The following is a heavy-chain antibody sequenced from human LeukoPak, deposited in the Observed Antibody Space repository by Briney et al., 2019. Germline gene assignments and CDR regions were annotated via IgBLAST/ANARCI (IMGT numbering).Heavy chain of an antibody. D-gene: IGHD4-11*01. V-gene: IGHV3-7*01. CDR3: ARGAGGDYSNYVFTYYFDY. CDR2: IKQDGSEK. CDR1: GFTFSSYW. Sequence: GSLRLSCAASGFTFSSYWMSWVRQAPGKGLEWVANIKQDGSEKYYVDSVKGRFTISRDNAKNSLYLQMNSLRAEDTAVYYCARGAGGDYSNYVFTYYFDYWGQGTLVTVSS. J-gene: IGHJ4*02.